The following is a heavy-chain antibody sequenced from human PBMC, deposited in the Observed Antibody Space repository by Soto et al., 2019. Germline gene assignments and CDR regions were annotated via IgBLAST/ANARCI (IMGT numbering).Heavy chain of an antibody. CDR3: ARDPGYSYGYN. J-gene: IGHJ4*02. V-gene: IGHV1-3*01. CDR2: INAGNGNT. Sequence: VQLVQSGAEVKKPGASVKVSCKASGYTFTSYAMHWVRQAPGQRLEWMGWINAGNGNTKYSQKFQGRVTITRDTSATTAYMELSSLRSEDTAVYYCARDPGYSYGYNWGQGTLVTVSS. CDR1: GYTFTSYA. D-gene: IGHD5-18*01.